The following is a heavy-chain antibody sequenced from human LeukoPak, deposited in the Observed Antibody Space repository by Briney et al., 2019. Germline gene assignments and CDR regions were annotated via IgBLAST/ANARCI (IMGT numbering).Heavy chain of an antibody. Sequence: GGSLRLSCAASGFTFTNAWMNWVRQAPGKGLEWVGDIKSIPDGGTTDYTAHMKGRFTISTHDTKNTLYLIMNSLRPEDTAMYYCSTGEIVGATTLDNFDHWGQGTLVTVSS. V-gene: IGHV3-15*01. CDR3: STGEIVGATTLDNFDH. CDR1: GFTFTNAW. CDR2: IKSIPDGGTT. J-gene: IGHJ4*02. D-gene: IGHD1-26*01.